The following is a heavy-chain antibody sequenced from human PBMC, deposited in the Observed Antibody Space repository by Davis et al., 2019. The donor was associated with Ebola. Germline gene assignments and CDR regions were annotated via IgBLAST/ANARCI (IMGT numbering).Heavy chain of an antibody. CDR3: AREVYYYYYGMDV. Sequence: ASVTVSCLASGYTFPSYGISWVRQAPGQGLEWMGWISAYNGNTNYAQKLQGRVTMTTDTSTSTAYMELRSLRSDDTAVYYCAREVYYYYYGMDVWGQGTTVTVSS. CDR1: GYTFPSYG. V-gene: IGHV1-18*01. J-gene: IGHJ6*02. CDR2: ISAYNGNT.